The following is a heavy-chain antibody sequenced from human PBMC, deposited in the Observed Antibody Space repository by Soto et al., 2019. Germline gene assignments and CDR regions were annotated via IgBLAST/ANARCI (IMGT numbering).Heavy chain of an antibody. D-gene: IGHD4-17*01. CDR2: IYYSGST. Sequence: SETLSLTCTVSGGSISSSSYYWGWIRQPPGKGLEWIGSIYYSGSTYYNPSLKSRVTISVDTSKNQFSLKLSSVTAADTAVYYCVTQSSDYGDYAPPLFDYWGQGTLVTVSS. V-gene: IGHV4-39*01. CDR1: GGSISSSSYY. CDR3: VTQSSDYGDYAPPLFDY. J-gene: IGHJ4*02.